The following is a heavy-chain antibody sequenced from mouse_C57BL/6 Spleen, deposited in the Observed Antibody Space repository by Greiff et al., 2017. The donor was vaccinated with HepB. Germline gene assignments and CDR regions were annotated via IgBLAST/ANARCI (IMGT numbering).Heavy chain of an antibody. CDR2: ISSGGSYT. CDR3: ARHDPFNWYFDV. V-gene: IGHV5-6*01. Sequence: EVKLVESGGDLVKPGGSLKLSCAASGFTFSSYGMSWVRQTPDKRLEWVATISSGGSYTYYPDSVKGRFTISRDNAKNTLYLQMSSLKSEDTAMYYCARHDPFNWYFDVWGTGTTVTVSS. J-gene: IGHJ1*03. CDR1: GFTFSSYG.